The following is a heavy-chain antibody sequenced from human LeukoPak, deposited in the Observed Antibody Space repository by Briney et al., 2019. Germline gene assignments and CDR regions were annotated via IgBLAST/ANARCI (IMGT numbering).Heavy chain of an antibody. V-gene: IGHV4-59*08. Sequence: SETLSLTCTVSGGSISSYYWSWIRQPPGKGLEWIGYIYYSGSTNYNPSLKSRVTISVDTSKNQFSLKLSSVTAADTAVYYCASLAVAGYWYFDLWGRGTLVTVSS. D-gene: IGHD6-19*01. J-gene: IGHJ2*01. CDR3: ASLAVAGYWYFDL. CDR1: GGSISSYY. CDR2: IYYSGST.